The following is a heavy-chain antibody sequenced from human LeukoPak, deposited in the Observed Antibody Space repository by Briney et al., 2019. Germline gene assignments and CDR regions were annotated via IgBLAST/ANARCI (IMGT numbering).Heavy chain of an antibody. CDR2: INHSGST. D-gene: IGHD4-17*01. J-gene: IGHJ4*02. Sequence: SETLSLTCAAYGGSFSGYYWSWIRQPPGKGLEWIGEINHSGSTNYNPSLKSRVTISVDTSKNQFSLKLSSVTAADTAVYYCARGPNVGPTTADFDYWGQGTLVTVSS. CDR1: GGSFSGYY. CDR3: ARGPNVGPTTADFDY. V-gene: IGHV4-34*01.